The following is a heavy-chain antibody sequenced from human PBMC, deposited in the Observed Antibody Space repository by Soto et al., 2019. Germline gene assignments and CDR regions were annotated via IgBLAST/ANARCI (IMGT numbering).Heavy chain of an antibody. CDR3: AGPSDIVVVPAAG. D-gene: IGHD2-2*01. J-gene: IGHJ4*02. CDR2: ISYDGSNK. V-gene: IGHV3-30*03. Sequence: GSLRLSCAASGFTFSSYGMHWVRQAPGKGLEWVAVISYDGSNKYYADSVKGRFTISRDNSKNTLYLQMNSLRAEDTAVYYCAGPSDIVVVPAAGWGQGTLVTVSS. CDR1: GFTFSSYG.